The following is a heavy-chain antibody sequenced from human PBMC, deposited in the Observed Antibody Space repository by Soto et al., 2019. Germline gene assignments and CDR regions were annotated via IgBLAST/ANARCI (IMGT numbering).Heavy chain of an antibody. V-gene: IGHV1-18*01. CDR2: ISAYNGNT. CDR3: AREYYGSGSYYYYYYYGMDV. Sequence: ASVKVSCKASGYTFTSYGISWMRQAPGQGLEWMGWISAYNGNTNYAQKLQGRVTMTTDTSTSTAYMELRSLRSGDTAVYYCAREYYGSGSYYYYYYYGMDVWGQGTTVTVSS. J-gene: IGHJ6*02. D-gene: IGHD3-10*01. CDR1: GYTFTSYG.